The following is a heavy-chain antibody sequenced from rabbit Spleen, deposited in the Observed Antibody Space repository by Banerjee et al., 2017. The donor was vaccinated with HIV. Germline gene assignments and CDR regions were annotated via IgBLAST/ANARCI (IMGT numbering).Heavy chain of an antibody. D-gene: IGHD1-1*01. V-gene: IGHV1S45*01. J-gene: IGHJ4*01. Sequence: QEQLEESGGDLVQPEGSLTLTCTASGFSFSSSFYMCWVRQAPGKGLEWIACINIVTGKSVYANWAEGRFIMSRTSSTTVTLQMTSLTAADTATYFCARDLVAVIGWNFNLWGQGTLVTVS. CDR1: GFSFSSSFY. CDR2: INIVTGKS. CDR3: ARDLVAVIGWNFNL.